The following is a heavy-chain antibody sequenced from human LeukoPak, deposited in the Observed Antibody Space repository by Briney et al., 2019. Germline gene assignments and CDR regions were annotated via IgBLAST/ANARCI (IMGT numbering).Heavy chain of an antibody. Sequence: SVKVSCKASGGTFSSYAISWVRQAPAQGLEWMGRIILILGIANYAQKFQGRVTITADKSTSTAYMELSSLRSEDTAVYYCARDSPPSGSYRNNWFDPWGQGTLVTVSS. V-gene: IGHV1-69*04. CDR3: ARDSPPSGSYRNNWFDP. J-gene: IGHJ5*02. CDR1: GGTFSSYA. D-gene: IGHD1-26*01. CDR2: IILILGIA.